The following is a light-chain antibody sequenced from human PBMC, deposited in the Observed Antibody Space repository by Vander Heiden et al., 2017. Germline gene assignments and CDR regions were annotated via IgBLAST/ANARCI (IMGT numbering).Light chain of an antibody. CDR1: SSNIGAGYE. CDR2: GNT. J-gene: IGLJ2*01. Sequence: QSVLPQPPSVSGAPGQRVTISCTGRSSNIGAGYEVHWYQQVPRTAPKLLIYGNTNRPSGVPDRFSGSKSGTSASLAITGLQAEDEADYYCQSYDSGLTGYVVFGGGTKLTVL. CDR3: QSYDSGLTGYVV. V-gene: IGLV1-40*01.